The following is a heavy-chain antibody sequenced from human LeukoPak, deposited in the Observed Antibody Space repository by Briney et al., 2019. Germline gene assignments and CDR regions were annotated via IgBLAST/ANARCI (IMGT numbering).Heavy chain of an antibody. CDR2: ISGSGGST. D-gene: IGHD3-22*01. V-gene: IGHV3-23*01. CDR3: AKTPDYYDSSGYLFDY. Sequence: GGSLRLSCAASGFTFSSYVMSWVRQAPGKGLEWVSGISGSGGSTYYADSVKGRFTISRDNSKNTLYLQMNSLRAEDTAVYYCAKTPDYYDSSGYLFDYWGQGTLVTVSS. CDR1: GFTFSSYV. J-gene: IGHJ4*02.